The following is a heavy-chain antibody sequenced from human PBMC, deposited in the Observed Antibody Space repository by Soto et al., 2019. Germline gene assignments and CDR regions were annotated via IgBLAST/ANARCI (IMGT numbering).Heavy chain of an antibody. Sequence: SETLSFTCAVYGGSFSGYYWSWIRQPPGKGLEWIGEINHSGSTNYNPSLKSRVTISVDTSKNQFSLKLSSVTAADTAVYYCARVVRGVTLYYYYYGMDVWGQGTTVTVSS. V-gene: IGHV4-34*01. CDR3: ARVVRGVTLYYYYYGMDV. J-gene: IGHJ6*01. CDR2: INHSGST. D-gene: IGHD3-10*01. CDR1: GGSFSGYY.